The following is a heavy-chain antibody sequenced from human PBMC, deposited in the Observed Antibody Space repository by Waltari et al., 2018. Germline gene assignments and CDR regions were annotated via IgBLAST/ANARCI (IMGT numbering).Heavy chain of an antibody. CDR3: ARGGETTMVQEFDP. J-gene: IGHJ5*02. Sequence: QVQLVESGGGVVQPGRSLRLSCAASGFTFSSYAMHWVRPAPGKGLEWVAVISYDGSNKYYADSVKGRFTISRDNSKNTLYLQMNSLRAEDTAVYYCARGGETTMVQEFDPWGQGTLVTVSS. CDR2: ISYDGSNK. V-gene: IGHV3-30-3*01. D-gene: IGHD3-10*01. CDR1: GFTFSSYA.